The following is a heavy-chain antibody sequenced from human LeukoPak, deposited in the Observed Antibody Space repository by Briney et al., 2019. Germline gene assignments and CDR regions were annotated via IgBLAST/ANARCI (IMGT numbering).Heavy chain of an antibody. CDR2: ISGSGGST. CDR3: AKVGAAATGFPFDY. Sequence: GGSLRLSCAASGFTFSSYAMSWVRQAPGKGREGFSPISGSGGSTYYADSVKGRFTISRDNSKNTLYLQMNSLRAEDTAVYYCAKVGAAATGFPFDYWGQGTLVTVSS. CDR1: GFTFSSYA. J-gene: IGHJ4*02. V-gene: IGHV3-23*01. D-gene: IGHD2-15*01.